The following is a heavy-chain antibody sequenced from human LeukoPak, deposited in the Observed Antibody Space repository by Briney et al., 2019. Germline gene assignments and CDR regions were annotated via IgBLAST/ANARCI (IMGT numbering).Heavy chain of an antibody. J-gene: IGHJ4*02. D-gene: IGHD1-26*01. CDR3: ARSWAGMYYPFYYFDY. V-gene: IGHV4-34*01. CDR2: INHRGTT. Sequence: SETLSLTCAVYGDSFSGYYWSWIRQPPGKGLEWIAEINHRGTTHYNPSLKSRVNISADTSKNQFSLHLDSVTASDTAVYYCARSWAGMYYPFYYFDYWGQGTLVSVSS. CDR1: GDSFSGYY.